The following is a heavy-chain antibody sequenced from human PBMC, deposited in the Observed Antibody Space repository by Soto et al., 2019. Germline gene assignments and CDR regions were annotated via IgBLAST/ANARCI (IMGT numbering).Heavy chain of an antibody. D-gene: IGHD2-21*02. V-gene: IGHV3-21*05. J-gene: IGHJ4*02. CDR1: GFTFSSYN. CDR3: ARDCGGDCYRPPDY. Sequence: GSLRLSCAASGFTFSSYNMNWVRQAPGQGLEWVSYISSSSSYIYYADSVKGRFTISRDNAKNSLYLQMNSLRAEDTAVYYCARDCGGDCYRPPDYWGQGTLVTVSS. CDR2: ISSSSSYI.